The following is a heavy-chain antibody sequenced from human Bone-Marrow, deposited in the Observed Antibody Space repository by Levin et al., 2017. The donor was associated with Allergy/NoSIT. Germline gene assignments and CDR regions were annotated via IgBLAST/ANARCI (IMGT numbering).Heavy chain of an antibody. V-gene: IGHV3-15*01. CDR1: GFTFGNAW. J-gene: IGHJ4*02. Sequence: GGSLRLSCVASGFTFGNAWMNWVRQAPGKGLQWVGRIKGKTDGGTTDYAAPVKGRFTISRDDSKKTLYLQMNSLKTEDTAIYYYTTRSHWGQGTLVTVCS. CDR2: IKGKTDGGTT. CDR3: TTRSH.